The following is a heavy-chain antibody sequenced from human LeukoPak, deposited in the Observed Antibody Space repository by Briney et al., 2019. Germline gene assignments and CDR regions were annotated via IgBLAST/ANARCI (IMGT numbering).Heavy chain of an antibody. D-gene: IGHD2-15*01. Sequence: SQTLSLTCTVSGGSISSGDYYWSWIRQPPGKGLEWIGYIYYSGSTYYNPSLKSRVTISVDTSKNQFSLKLSSVTAPDTAVYYCARHGGRHCSGGSCYSVGMYYFDYWGQGTLVTVSS. CDR1: GGSISSGDYY. CDR2: IYYSGST. V-gene: IGHV4-30-4*08. J-gene: IGHJ4*02. CDR3: ARHGGRHCSGGSCYSVGMYYFDY.